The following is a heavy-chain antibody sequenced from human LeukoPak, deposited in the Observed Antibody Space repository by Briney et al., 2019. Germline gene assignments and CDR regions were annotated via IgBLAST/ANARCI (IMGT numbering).Heavy chain of an antibody. D-gene: IGHD3-3*01. Sequence: ASVKVSCKASGYTFTSYGISWGRQAPGQGLEWMGWISAYNGNTNYAQKLQGRVTMTTDTSTSTAYMELRSLRSDDTAVYYCARGARRITIFGVPIRDWFDPWGQGTLVTVSS. CDR2: ISAYNGNT. J-gene: IGHJ5*02. CDR1: GYTFTSYG. CDR3: ARGARRITIFGVPIRDWFDP. V-gene: IGHV1-18*01.